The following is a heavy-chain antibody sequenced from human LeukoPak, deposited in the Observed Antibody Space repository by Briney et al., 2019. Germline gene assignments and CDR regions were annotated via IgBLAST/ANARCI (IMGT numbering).Heavy chain of an antibody. V-gene: IGHV4-59*08. CDR3: ARYATVTAYFDY. J-gene: IGHJ4*02. CDR1: GGSISSYY. D-gene: IGHD4-17*01. CDR2: IYYSGST. Sequence: PSETLSLTCTVSGGSISSYYWSWIRQPPGKGLEWIGYIYYSGSTNYNPSLKSRVTISVDTSKNQFSLKLSSVTAADTAVYYCARYATVTAYFDYWGQGTLATVSS.